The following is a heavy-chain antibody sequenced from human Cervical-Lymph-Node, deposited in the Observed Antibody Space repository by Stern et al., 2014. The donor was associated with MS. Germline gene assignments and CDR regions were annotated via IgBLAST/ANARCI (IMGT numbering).Heavy chain of an antibody. CDR2: IYPSNSHT. D-gene: IGHD7-27*01. V-gene: IGHV1-46*01. CDR1: GYSFIASY. CDR3: ARDGGHWDFDY. J-gene: IGHJ4*02. Sequence: QVQLVQSGAEVKKPGASVTVSCKASGYSFIASYIHWMRQAPGQGLEWLGVIYPSNSHTSYAQIFQGRVTMTRDTSTTTVYMELSSLKSEDTAVYYCARDGGHWDFDYWGQGTLVTVSS.